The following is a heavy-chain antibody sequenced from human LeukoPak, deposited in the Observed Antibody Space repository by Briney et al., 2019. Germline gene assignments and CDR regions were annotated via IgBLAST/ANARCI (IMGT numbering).Heavy chain of an antibody. CDR1: GYTLTELS. J-gene: IGHJ6*02. V-gene: IGHV1-24*01. Sequence: ASVKVSCKVSGYTLTELSMHWVRQAPGKGLEWMGGFDPEDGETIYAQKFQGRVTMTEDTSTDTAYMELSSLRSDDTAVYYCARVNSYGYYYYYGMDVWGQGTTVTVSS. CDR3: ARVNSYGYYYYYGMDV. CDR2: FDPEDGET. D-gene: IGHD5-18*01.